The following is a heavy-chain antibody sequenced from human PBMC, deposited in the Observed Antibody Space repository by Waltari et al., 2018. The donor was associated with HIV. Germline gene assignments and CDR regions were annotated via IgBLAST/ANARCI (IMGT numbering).Heavy chain of an antibody. V-gene: IGHV6-1*01. CDR3: ARDGGSLDRPASGAVDI. CDR2: TDERSKWVN. CDR1: GDSVSTHSPA. D-gene: IGHD1-1*01. J-gene: IGHJ3*02. Sequence: QVQLQHSGPGLVKPPQTLSLTCAISGDSVSTHSPAWYWIRQSPSRGRGWLGRTDERSKWVNDDAVAGKSRMTINPDRTKSQASLQLNSVTPGGTAVYCCARDGGSLDRPASGAVDIWGQGTLVAVSS.